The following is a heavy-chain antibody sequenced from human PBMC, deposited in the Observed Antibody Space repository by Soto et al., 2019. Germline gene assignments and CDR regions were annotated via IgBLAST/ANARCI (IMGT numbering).Heavy chain of an antibody. J-gene: IGHJ4*02. CDR1: GFTFSSYG. CDR2: ISYDGSNK. Sequence: QVQLVESGGGVVQPGRSLRLSCAASGFTFSSYGMHWVRQAPGKGLEWVAVISYDGSNKYYADSVKGRFTISRDNSKNALYLQMNSLRAEDTAVYYCAKDLEVENYFDSWGQGTLVTVSS. V-gene: IGHV3-30*18. CDR3: AKDLEVENYFDS.